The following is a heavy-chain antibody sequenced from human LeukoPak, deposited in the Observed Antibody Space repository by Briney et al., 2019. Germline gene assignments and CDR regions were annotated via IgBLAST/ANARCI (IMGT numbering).Heavy chain of an antibody. Sequence: SETLSLTCTVSGGSISSYYWSWIRQPPGKGLEWIGYIYYSGSTNYNPSLKSRVTISVDTSKNQFSLKLSSVTAADTAVYYCARGLRYYDFWSGSSGRGMDVWGQGTTVTVSS. D-gene: IGHD3-3*01. CDR1: GGSISSYY. J-gene: IGHJ6*02. CDR3: ARGLRYYDFWSGSSGRGMDV. CDR2: IYYSGST. V-gene: IGHV4-59*12.